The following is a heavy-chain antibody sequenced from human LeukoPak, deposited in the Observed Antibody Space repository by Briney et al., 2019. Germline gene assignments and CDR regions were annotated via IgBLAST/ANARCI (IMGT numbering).Heavy chain of an antibody. Sequence: PGGSLRLSCAASGFTFSSYAMSWVRQAPGKGLEWVSGISGSGGSTYYADSVKGRFTISRDNTKNTLYLQMNSLRAEDTAVYYCARPSTSGIAAAGLKYWGQGTLVTVSS. D-gene: IGHD6-13*01. CDR2: ISGSGGST. V-gene: IGHV3-23*01. CDR3: ARPSTSGIAAAGLKY. J-gene: IGHJ4*02. CDR1: GFTFSSYA.